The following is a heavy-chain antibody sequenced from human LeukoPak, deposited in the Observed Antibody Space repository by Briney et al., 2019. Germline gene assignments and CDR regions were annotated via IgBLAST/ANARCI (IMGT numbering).Heavy chain of an antibody. CDR3: ARVSSGWYEVYFDY. Sequence: GGSLRLSCAASGFTFSAHGMHWVRQAPGKGLEWVAFIPYDGSKKYYADSVKGRFTISRDNSKNTLYLQMNSLTSEDTAVYYCARVSSGWYEVYFDYWGQGTLVTVSS. CDR2: IPYDGSKK. V-gene: IGHV3-30*19. J-gene: IGHJ4*02. D-gene: IGHD6-19*01. CDR1: GFTFSAHG.